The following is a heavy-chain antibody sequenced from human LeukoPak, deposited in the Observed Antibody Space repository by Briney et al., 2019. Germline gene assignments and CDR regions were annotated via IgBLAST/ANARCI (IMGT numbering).Heavy chain of an antibody. CDR3: ARGYRDYFNY. Sequence: SETLSLTCTVSGGSISGYYWNWIRQPPGKGLERIAYIFFSGSTDYNPSLKSRVTISVDTSKNQFSLKLSSVTAADTAVYYCARGYRDYFNYWGQGTLVTVSS. CDR2: IFFSGST. V-gene: IGHV4-59*08. J-gene: IGHJ4*02. D-gene: IGHD5-12*01. CDR1: GGSISGYY.